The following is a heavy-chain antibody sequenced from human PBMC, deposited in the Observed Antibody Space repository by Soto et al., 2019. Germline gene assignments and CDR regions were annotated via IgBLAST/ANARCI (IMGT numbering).Heavy chain of an antibody. D-gene: IGHD2-21*02. Sequence: GASLNSSLQRFGYTFTTYNITWVRQATGQGLEWMGWMNPNSGNTGYAQKFQDRITLTRDTSITTAYMELSSLRSDDTAVYFCVRYGVAATYWGQGTLVTVSS. CDR3: VRYGVAATY. CDR1: GYTFTTYN. V-gene: IGHV1-8*01. CDR2: MNPNSGNT. J-gene: IGHJ4*02.